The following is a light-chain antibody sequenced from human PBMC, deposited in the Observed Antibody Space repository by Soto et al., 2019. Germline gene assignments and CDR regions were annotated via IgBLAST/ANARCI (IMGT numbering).Light chain of an antibody. CDR2: EDK. V-gene: IGLV6-57*04. CDR3: HSYDSSNFV. CDR1: SGSIASYY. J-gene: IGLJ1*01. Sequence: NFMLTQPHSVSGSPGKTVTISCTRSSGSIASYYVQWYQQRPGSAPTTVIYEDKQRPSGVPDRFSGSIDSSSNSVSLTISGLETEDEADYYCHSYDSSNFVFGSGTKVTVL.